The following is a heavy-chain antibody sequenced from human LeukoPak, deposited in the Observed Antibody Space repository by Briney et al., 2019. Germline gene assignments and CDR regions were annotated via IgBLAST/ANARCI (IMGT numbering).Heavy chain of an antibody. CDR1: GFIFSDYY. Sequence: PGGSLRLSCAASGFIFSDYYMSWIRQAPGKGLEWVSYISSSGRTKYYADSVKGRFTISRDNSKNTLYLQMNSLRAEDTAVYYCAKDGYSGSYSLFLGYWGQGTLVTVSS. D-gene: IGHD1-26*01. V-gene: IGHV3-11*04. CDR2: ISSSGRTK. CDR3: AKDGYSGSYSLFLGY. J-gene: IGHJ4*02.